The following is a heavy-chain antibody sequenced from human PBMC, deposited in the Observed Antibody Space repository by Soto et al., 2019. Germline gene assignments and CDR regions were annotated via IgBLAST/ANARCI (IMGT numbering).Heavy chain of an antibody. V-gene: IGHV1-3*01. CDR1: GYTFTSYA. Sequence: GASVKVSCKASGYTFTSYAMHWVRQAPGQRLEWMGWINAGNGNTKYSQKFQGRVTITRDTSASTAYMELSSLRSEDTAVYYCARHQIVLRYFDWLLPFDYWGQGTLVTVSS. CDR2: INAGNGNT. D-gene: IGHD3-9*01. J-gene: IGHJ4*02. CDR3: ARHQIVLRYFDWLLPFDY.